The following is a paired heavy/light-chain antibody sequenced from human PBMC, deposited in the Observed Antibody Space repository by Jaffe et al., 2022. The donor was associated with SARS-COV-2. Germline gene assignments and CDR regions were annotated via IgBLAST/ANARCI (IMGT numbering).Light chain of an antibody. Sequence: SYELTQPPSVSVSPGQTARITCSGDALPKQYAYWYQQKPGQAPVLVIYKDSERPSGIPERFSGSSSGTTVTLTISGVQAEDEADYYCQSADSSGEVFGGGTKLTVL. J-gene: IGLJ3*02. V-gene: IGLV3-25*03. CDR3: QSADSSGEV. CDR1: ALPKQY. CDR2: KDS.
Heavy chain of an antibody. J-gene: IGHJ4*02. CDR2: ISYDGSNK. Sequence: QVQLVESGGGVVQPGRSLRLSCAASGFTFSSYAMHWVRQAPGKGLEWVAVISYDGSNKYYADSVKGRFTISRDNSKNTLYLQMNSLRAEDTAVYYCARGVTVTTLVYGGYFDYWGQGTLVTVSS. CDR1: GFTFSSYA. V-gene: IGHV3-30-3*01. D-gene: IGHD4-17*01. CDR3: ARGVTVTTLVYGGYFDY.